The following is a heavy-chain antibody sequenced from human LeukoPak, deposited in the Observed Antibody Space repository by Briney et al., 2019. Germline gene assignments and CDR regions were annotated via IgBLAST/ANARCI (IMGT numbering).Heavy chain of an antibody. CDR1: GFTFRSYA. D-gene: IGHD6-13*01. CDR2: ICGSGCGI. J-gene: IGHJ4*02. CDR3: AKTFGYSRSWFDY. V-gene: IGHV3-23*01. Sequence: GGSLRLSCGPSGFTFRSYAKSCAHEAPGKGMVRVSGICGSGCGIYYADSLKGRFTISRDNSKNTLYLQMNSLRAEDTAVYYCAKTFGYSRSWFDYWGQGTLVTVSS.